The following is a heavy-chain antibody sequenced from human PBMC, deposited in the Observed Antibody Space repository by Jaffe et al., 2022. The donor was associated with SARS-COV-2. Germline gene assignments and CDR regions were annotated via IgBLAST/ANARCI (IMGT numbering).Heavy chain of an antibody. CDR3: ARASGRYYDSSGPANRQYYFDY. Sequence: QVQLQESGPGLVKPSQTLSLTCTVSGGSISSGSYYWSWIRQPAGKGLEWIGRIYTSGSTNYNPSLKSRVTISVDTSKNQFSLKLSSVTAADTAVYYCARASGRYYDSSGPANRQYYFDYWGQGTLVTVSS. CDR2: IYTSGST. D-gene: IGHD3-22*01. CDR1: GGSISSGSYY. J-gene: IGHJ4*02. V-gene: IGHV4-61*02.